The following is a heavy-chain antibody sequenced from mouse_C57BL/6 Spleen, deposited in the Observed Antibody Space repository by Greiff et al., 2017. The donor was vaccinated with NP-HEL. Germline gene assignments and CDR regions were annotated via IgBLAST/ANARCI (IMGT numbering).Heavy chain of an antibody. V-gene: IGHV14-4*01. CDR2: IDPENGDT. CDR3: TTNPFAY. Sequence: EVQLQQSGAELVRPGASVKLSCTASGFNIKDDYMHWVKQRPEQGLEWIGWIDPENGDTEYASKFQGKATITADISSNTAYLQLSSLTSEDTAVYYCTTNPFAYWGQGTVVTVSA. J-gene: IGHJ3*01. CDR1: GFNIKDDY.